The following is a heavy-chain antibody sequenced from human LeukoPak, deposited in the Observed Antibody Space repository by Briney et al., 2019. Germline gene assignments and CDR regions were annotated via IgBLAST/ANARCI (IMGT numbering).Heavy chain of an antibody. D-gene: IGHD2-8*02. CDR2: IYYTGTT. CDR1: GGSISSSSYY. CDR3: ARSVAGGKYFFDD. V-gene: IGHV4-39*01. Sequence: SETLSLTCTVSGGSISSSSYYWGWIRQPPGKGLEWIGSIYYTGTTYYNPSLKSRVTISVDTSMNQFSLRLTSVTAADTAVYYCARSVAGGKYFFDDWGQGALVTVSS. J-gene: IGHJ4*02.